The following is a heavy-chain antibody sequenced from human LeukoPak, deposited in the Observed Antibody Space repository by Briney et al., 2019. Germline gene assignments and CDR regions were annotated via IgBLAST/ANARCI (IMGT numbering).Heavy chain of an antibody. J-gene: IGHJ4*02. CDR2: IYYSGST. CDR1: GGSISSSSYY. D-gene: IGHD4-11*01. CDR3: ARDPAYSNYPFG. Sequence: SETLSLTCTVSGGSISSSSYYWGWIRQPPGKGLEWIGSIYYSGSTYYNPSLKSRVTISVDTSKNQFSLKLSSVTAADTAVYYCARDPAYSNYPFGWGQGTLVTVSS. V-gene: IGHV4-39*07.